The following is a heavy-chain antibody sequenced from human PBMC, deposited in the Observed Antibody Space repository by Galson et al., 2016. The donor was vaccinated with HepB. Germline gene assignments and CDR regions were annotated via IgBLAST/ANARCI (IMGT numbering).Heavy chain of an antibody. V-gene: IGHV3-21*01. Sequence: SLRLSCAASGFTFSSYSMNWVRQAPGRGLEWVSSISSSSDYIFYAGSVKGRFSISRDNGKNSVFLQMNSLRAEDTAVYYCTTKTSGTYPFDYWGQGTPVTGSS. CDR1: GFTFSSYS. J-gene: IGHJ4*02. CDR2: ISSSSDYI. D-gene: IGHD1-26*01. CDR3: TTKTSGTYPFDY.